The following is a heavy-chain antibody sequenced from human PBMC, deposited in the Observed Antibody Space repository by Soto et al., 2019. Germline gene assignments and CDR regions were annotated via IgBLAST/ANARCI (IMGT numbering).Heavy chain of an antibody. J-gene: IGHJ4*02. Sequence: PGGSLRLSCAASGFTVSSNYMGWVRQAPGKGLEWVSVIYSGGSTYYADSVKGRFTISRDSSKNTLYLQMNRLRAEDTPVYYCARGVLTPHSDILPNSFDYWGQGPLVTVSS. CDR1: GFTVSSNY. D-gene: IGHD3-9*01. CDR2: IYSGGST. V-gene: IGHV3-66*01. CDR3: ARGVLTPHSDILPNSFDY.